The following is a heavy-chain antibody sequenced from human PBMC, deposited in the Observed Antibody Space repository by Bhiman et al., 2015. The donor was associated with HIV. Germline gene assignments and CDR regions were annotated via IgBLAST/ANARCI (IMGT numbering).Heavy chain of an antibody. J-gene: IGHJ4*02. CDR2: VTYDGTTK. CDR3: AREFTGYSSSNFDY. Sequence: VQLVESGGGLVKPGGSLRLSCAASGFTFSSYIMNWVRQAPGKGLEWVAVVTYDGTTKYYADSVKGRFTISRDNSKNTLYLQMNSLRPEDTAVYYCAREFTGYSSSNFDYWGQGTLVTVSS. V-gene: IGHV3-30*03. D-gene: IGHD6-13*01. CDR1: GFTFSSYI.